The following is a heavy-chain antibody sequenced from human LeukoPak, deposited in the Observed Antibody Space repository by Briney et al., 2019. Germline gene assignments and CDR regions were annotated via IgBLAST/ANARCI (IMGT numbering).Heavy chain of an antibody. CDR3: ARELYDFDSPGGFAFDI. CDR2: ISWNRGSI. D-gene: IGHD3/OR15-3a*01. V-gene: IGHV3-9*01. J-gene: IGHJ3*02. CDR1: GFTLDDYA. Sequence: PGGSLSLSCEASGFTLDDYAMHWVRQAPGNALEWVSGISWNRGSIGHGDSVKGRFTISRDKAKNSLYLQMNSVRADDTAVYYCARELYDFDSPGGFAFDIWGQGTMVTVSS.